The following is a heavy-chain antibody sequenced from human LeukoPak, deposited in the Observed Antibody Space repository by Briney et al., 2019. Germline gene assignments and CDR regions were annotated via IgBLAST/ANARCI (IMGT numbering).Heavy chain of an antibody. V-gene: IGHV4-4*07. CDR1: GGSISNYY. CDR3: AREGSYYDSSGYYYPFDY. CDR2: IYTSGST. Sequence: KTSETLSLTCTVSGGSISNYYWSWIRQPAGKGLEWIGRIYTSGSTNYNPSLKSRVTMSVDTSKNQFSLKLSSVTAADTAVYYCAREGSYYDSSGYYYPFDYWGQGTLVTVSS. D-gene: IGHD3-22*01. J-gene: IGHJ4*02.